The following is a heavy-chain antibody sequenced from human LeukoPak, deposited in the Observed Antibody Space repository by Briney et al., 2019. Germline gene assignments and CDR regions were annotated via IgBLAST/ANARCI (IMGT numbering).Heavy chain of an antibody. CDR3: ARDRQHCC. CDR1: GFTCRNYV. Sequence: PGGSLRLSCAASGFTCRNYVMNWARQAPGKGLEWVSTISGSGDDTWYADSVKGRFTISRDNSKNTLYLRMNSLRAEDTALYYCARDRQHCCWGQGTLVTVSS. D-gene: IGHD2-21*02. CDR2: ISGSGDDT. V-gene: IGHV3-23*01. J-gene: IGHJ4*02.